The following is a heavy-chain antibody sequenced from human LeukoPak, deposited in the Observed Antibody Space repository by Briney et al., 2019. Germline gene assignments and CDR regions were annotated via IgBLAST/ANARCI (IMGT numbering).Heavy chain of an antibody. V-gene: IGHV3-23*01. J-gene: IGHJ4*02. CDR1: GFTFSNYV. Sequence: GGSLRLSCAASGFTFSNYVMNWVRQTPGKGLEWVSAISGSGGSTYYADSVKGRFTISRDKSKDTLYLQMNSLRAEDTAVYYCAKILASGSGSYWGQGTLVLVSS. CDR3: AKILASGSGSY. D-gene: IGHD3-10*01. CDR2: ISGSGGST.